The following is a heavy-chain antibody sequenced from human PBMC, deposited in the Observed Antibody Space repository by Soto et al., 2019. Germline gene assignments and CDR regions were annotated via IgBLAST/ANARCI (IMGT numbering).Heavy chain of an antibody. CDR1: GGTFSSYA. D-gene: IGHD3-22*01. V-gene: IGHV1-69*13. J-gene: IGHJ3*02. CDR2: IIPIFGTA. Sequence: SVKVSCKASGGTFSSYAISWVRQAPGQGLEWMGGIIPIFGTANYAQKFQGRVTITADESTSTAYMELSSLRSEDTAVYYCARDYYDSSDDAFDIWGQGTMVTVSS. CDR3: ARDYYDSSDDAFDI.